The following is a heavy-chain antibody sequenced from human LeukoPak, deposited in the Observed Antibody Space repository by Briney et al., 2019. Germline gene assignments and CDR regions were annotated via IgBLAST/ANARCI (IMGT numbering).Heavy chain of an antibody. CDR1: GFTFSSYA. CDR2: INGAGGDI. D-gene: IGHD1-26*01. V-gene: IGHV3-23*01. J-gene: IGHJ4*02. CDR3: AKRWSVVGATTSLTGFDF. Sequence: GGSMRLSCAASGFTFSSYAMSWVRQAPGKGREWVSAINGAGGDIYYADSVKGRFTISRDSSRNTLYLQMDSLRAEDTAVYYCAKRWSVVGATTSLTGFDFWGQGTLVIVSS.